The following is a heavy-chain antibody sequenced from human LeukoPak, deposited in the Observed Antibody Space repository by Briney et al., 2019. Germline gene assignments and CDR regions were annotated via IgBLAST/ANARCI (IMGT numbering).Heavy chain of an antibody. D-gene: IGHD3-10*01. CDR3: ARVGGWFGELHYYMDV. Sequence: SVKVSCKASGGTFSSYAISRVRQAPGQGLEWMGGIIPIFGTANYAQKFQGRVTITADKSTSTAYMELSSLRSEDTAVYYCARVGGWFGELHYYMDVWGKGTTVTVSS. CDR1: GGTFSSYA. J-gene: IGHJ6*03. V-gene: IGHV1-69*06. CDR2: IIPIFGTA.